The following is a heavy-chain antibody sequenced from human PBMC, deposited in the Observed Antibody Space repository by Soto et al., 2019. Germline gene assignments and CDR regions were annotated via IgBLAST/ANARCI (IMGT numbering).Heavy chain of an antibody. CDR2: INADNGNT. D-gene: IGHD4-17*01. Sequence: QVQLVQSGAEVKQPGASVKLSCKASGYTFTTYSIHWVRQAPGQGLEWMGWINADNGNTKYSQKFQARVTISRDTSATTVYMELGSLRSDDTAVYYFARDRGDYAPLDYWGQGALVTVSS. CDR1: GYTFTTYS. CDR3: ARDRGDYAPLDY. J-gene: IGHJ4*02. V-gene: IGHV1-3*01.